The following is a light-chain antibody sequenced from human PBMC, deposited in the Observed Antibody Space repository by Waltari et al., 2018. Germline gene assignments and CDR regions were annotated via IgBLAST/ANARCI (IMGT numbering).Light chain of an antibody. Sequence: EIVLTQSPATLSLSPGERATLSCRASQSVSSYLSWYQQKPGQAPRLLIYDASTRATGIPARFSASGSGTDFTLTISSMQSEDFAVYYCQQYNNWQRTFGQGTKVEIK. J-gene: IGKJ1*01. CDR3: QQYNNWQRT. V-gene: IGKV3-11*01. CDR1: QSVSSY. CDR2: DAS.